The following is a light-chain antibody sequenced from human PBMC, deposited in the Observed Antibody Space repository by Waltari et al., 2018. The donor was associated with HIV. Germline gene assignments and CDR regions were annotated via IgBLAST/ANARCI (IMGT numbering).Light chain of an antibody. V-gene: IGLV2-11*01. J-gene: IGLJ1*01. CDR2: DVN. CDR3: CAYAACHVSYV. CDR1: TSDVGFYDY. Sequence: QSALTQPPSVSGPPGQSVSISCSGTTSDVGFYDYVSWYQHYPGKAPKPILFDVNQRPSGAPDRFSGSKSGNPASLTISGLQPEDEADYSCCAYAACHVSYVFGNVTAVAVL.